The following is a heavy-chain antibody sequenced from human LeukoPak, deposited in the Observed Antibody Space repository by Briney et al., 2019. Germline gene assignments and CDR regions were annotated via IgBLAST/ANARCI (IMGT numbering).Heavy chain of an antibody. D-gene: IGHD6-19*01. CDR1: GGSISNYY. V-gene: IGHV4-59*01. CDR2: IYYSGST. Sequence: SSETLSLTCAVSGGSISNYYWSWIRQPPGKELEWIGYIYYSGSTNYNPSLKSRVTISVDTSKNQFSLRLSSVTAADTAVYFCARPDSSGWYLQHWGQGTLVTVSS. CDR3: ARPDSSGWYLQH. J-gene: IGHJ1*01.